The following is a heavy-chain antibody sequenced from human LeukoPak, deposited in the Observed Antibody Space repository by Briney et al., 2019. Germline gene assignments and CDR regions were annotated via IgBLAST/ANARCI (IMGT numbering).Heavy chain of an antibody. V-gene: IGHV4-39*01. CDR2: IYYSGST. CDR1: GGSISSSCYY. Sequence: SETLSLTCTVSGGSISSSCYYWGWIRQPPGKGLEWIGSIYYSGSTYYNPSPKSRVTISVDTSKNQFSLKLSSVTAADTAVYYCARHESYYGSGSLAPFDYWGQGTLVTVSS. CDR3: ARHESYYGSGSLAPFDY. J-gene: IGHJ4*02. D-gene: IGHD3-10*01.